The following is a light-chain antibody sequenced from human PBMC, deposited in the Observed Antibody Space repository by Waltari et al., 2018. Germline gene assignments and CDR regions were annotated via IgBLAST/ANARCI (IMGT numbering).Light chain of an antibody. V-gene: IGKV3-20*01. J-gene: IGKJ2*01. CDR2: DAS. CDR1: QSVKNNY. CDR3: QQYGSSPPYT. Sequence: EIVLTQSPGTLTLSHGERANLSCRASQSVKNNYLAWYHQKPGQAPRILIFDASSRATGIPDRFSGSGSGTDFTLTISRLEPEDFAVYYCQQYGSSPPYTFGQGTKLEIK.